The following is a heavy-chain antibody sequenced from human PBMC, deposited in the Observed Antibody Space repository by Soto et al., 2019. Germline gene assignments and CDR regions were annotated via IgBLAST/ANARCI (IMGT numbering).Heavy chain of an antibody. D-gene: IGHD3-16*01. CDR1: GFRLSDYY. J-gene: IGHJ4*02. Sequence: GGSLRLSCAASGFRLSDYYMGWVRQAPGRGLEWISYIPAGATDTFYADSVKGRFTVSRDNAENSLFLQMNSLRVEDTAVYYCARSNYGLDYWGQGTLVTVSS. V-gene: IGHV3-11*01. CDR3: ARSNYGLDY. CDR2: IPAGATDT.